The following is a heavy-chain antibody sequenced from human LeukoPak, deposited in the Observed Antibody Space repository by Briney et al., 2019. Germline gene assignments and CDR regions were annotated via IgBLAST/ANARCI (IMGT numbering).Heavy chain of an antibody. CDR1: GYTFTGYY. CDR3: ARDQFPIYYDSSGYSDAFDI. Sequence: GASVKVSCKASGYTFTGYYMHWVRQAPGQGLEWMGWINPNSGGTNYAQKFQGRVTMTRDTSISTAYMELSRLRSDDTAVYYCARDQFPIYYDSSGYSDAFDIWGQGTMVTVSS. CDR2: INPNSGGT. D-gene: IGHD3-22*01. V-gene: IGHV1-2*02. J-gene: IGHJ3*02.